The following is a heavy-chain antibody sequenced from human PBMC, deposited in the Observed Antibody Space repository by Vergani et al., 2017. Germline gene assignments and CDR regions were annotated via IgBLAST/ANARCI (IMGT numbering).Heavy chain of an antibody. CDR2: SYYSGST. CDR1: GGSISSYY. CDR3: ARSSGGYSYGPGGLDY. Sequence: QVQLQESGPGLVKPSETLSLTCTVSGGSISSYYWSWIRQPPGRGLEWIGYSYYSGSTNYNPSLKSRVTISVDTSKNQFSLKLSSVTAADTAVDYCARSSGGYSYGPGGLDYWGQGTLVTVSS. D-gene: IGHD5-18*01. J-gene: IGHJ4*02. V-gene: IGHV4-59*01.